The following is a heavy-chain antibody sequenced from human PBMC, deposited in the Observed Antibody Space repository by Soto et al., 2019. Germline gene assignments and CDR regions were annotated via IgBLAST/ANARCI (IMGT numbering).Heavy chain of an antibody. D-gene: IGHD3-3*01. CDR3: ARHQDYDFWSGYSRGIDY. CDR2: IYYSGST. CDR1: CGSISSSSYY. J-gene: IGHJ4*02. V-gene: IGHV4-39*01. Sequence: SETLSLTCTVSCGSISSSSYYWGWIRQPPGKGLEWIGSIYYSGSTYYNPSLKSRVTISVDTSKNQFSLKLSSVTAADTAVYYCARHQDYDFWSGYSRGIDYWGQGTLVTVSS.